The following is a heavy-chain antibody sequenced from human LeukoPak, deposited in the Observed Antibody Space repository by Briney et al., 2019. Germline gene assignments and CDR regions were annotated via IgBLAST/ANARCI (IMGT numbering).Heavy chain of an antibody. D-gene: IGHD6-13*01. CDR2: ISGYGDTT. CDR1: GFTFSSFA. J-gene: IGHJ4*02. Sequence: PGGSLRLSCSASGFTFSSFAMNWVRLAPGKGLEWVSIISGYGDTTYYTDSVKGRFTISRDNSKNTLYLQMNSLRAEDTAVYYCAKDYSSSLEYYFDYWGQGTLVTVSS. V-gene: IGHV3-23*01. CDR3: AKDYSSSLEYYFDY.